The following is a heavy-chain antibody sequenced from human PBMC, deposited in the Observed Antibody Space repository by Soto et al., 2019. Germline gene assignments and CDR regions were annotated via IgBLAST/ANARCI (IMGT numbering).Heavy chain of an antibody. CDR1: GGSISSYY. J-gene: IGHJ5*02. Sequence: SETLSLTCTVSGGSISSYYWSWIRQPPGKGLEWIGYIYYSGSTNYNPSLKSRVTISVDTSKNQFSLKLSSVTAADTAVYYCARGEPYYDFWSGQTRENWFDPWGQGTLVTVS. V-gene: IGHV4-59*01. D-gene: IGHD3-3*01. CDR2: IYYSGST. CDR3: ARGEPYYDFWSGQTRENWFDP.